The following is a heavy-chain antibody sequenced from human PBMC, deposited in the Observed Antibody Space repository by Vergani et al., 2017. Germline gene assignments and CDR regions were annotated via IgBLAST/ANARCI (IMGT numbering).Heavy chain of an antibody. CDR2: IYTSGST. V-gene: IGHV4-4*07. J-gene: IGHJ4*02. CDR3: ARGGVGFGELLFPFDY. Sequence: QVQLQESGPGLVKPSETLSLTCTVSGGSISSYYWSWIRQPAGKGLEWIGRIYTSGSTNYNPSLKSRVTMSVDTSKNQFSLKLSSVTAADTAVYYCARGGVGFGELLFPFDYWGQGTLVTVSS. D-gene: IGHD3-10*01. CDR1: GGSISSYY.